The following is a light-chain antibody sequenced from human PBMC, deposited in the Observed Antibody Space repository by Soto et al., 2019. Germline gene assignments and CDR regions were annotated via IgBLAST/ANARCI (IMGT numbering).Light chain of an antibody. J-gene: IGKJ1*01. Sequence: EIVLTHSPGTLSLSPGERATLSCTASQSVSSNLAWYQQKPGQATRLLIYGASSRATGIPDRVSGSGSVTDITHNISILEPAKYAMYYCQQYGSLHTTFGQATKVDIK. CDR2: GAS. V-gene: IGKV3-20*01. CDR3: QQYGSLHTT. CDR1: QSVSSN.